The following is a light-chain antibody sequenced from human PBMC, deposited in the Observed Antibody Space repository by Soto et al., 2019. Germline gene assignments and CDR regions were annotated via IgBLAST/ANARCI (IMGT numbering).Light chain of an antibody. CDR2: DVS. V-gene: IGLV2-14*01. CDR1: NSDVGGYNY. Sequence: QSVLTQPASVSGSPGQSITISCTGTNSDVGGYNYVSWFRQHPGKAPKLVIYDVSNRPSGVSSRSSGSKSGNTASLTISGLQAEDEADYYCSSYTTSSTLGYAFGTGTKVTVL. J-gene: IGLJ1*01. CDR3: SSYTTSSTLGYA.